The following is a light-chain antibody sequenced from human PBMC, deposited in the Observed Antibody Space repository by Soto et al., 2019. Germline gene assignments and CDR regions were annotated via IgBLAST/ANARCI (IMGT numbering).Light chain of an antibody. CDR1: QSVSSSY. CDR2: GAS. CDR3: QQYGSSPLT. J-gene: IGKJ4*01. V-gene: IGKV3-20*01. Sequence: EIVLTQSPGTLSLSPGERATLSCRASQSVSSSYLAWYQQKPGQALRLLIYGASSRATGIPDRFSGSGSGTEFTLTISRLVPEDFAVYYCQQYGSSPLTFGGGTKVEIK.